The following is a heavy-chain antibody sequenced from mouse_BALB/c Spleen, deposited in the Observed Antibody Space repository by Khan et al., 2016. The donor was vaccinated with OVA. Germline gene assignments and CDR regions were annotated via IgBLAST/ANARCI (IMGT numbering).Heavy chain of an antibody. J-gene: IGHJ3*01. CDR3: VRAGAYYRNDGWFAY. D-gene: IGHD2-14*01. Sequence: QVQLQQSGAELARPGASVKMSCKASGYTFTSYTIHWIKLRPGQGLEWIGYINPSNGYTNYNQKFKDKATLTADKYSTTAYMQLSILTSDDSAVYNCVRAGAYYRNDGWFAYWGQGTLVTVSA. V-gene: IGHV1-4*01. CDR1: GYTFTSYT. CDR2: INPSNGYT.